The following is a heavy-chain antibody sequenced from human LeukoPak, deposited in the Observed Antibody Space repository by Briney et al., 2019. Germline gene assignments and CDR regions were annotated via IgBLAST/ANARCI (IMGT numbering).Heavy chain of an antibody. V-gene: IGHV3-30*18. J-gene: IGHJ4*02. CDR3: ANWYSNYGFDY. CDR1: GFTFNNFG. CDR2: ISYDGGHK. Sequence: GRSLRLSCAASGFTFNNFGVHWVRQAPGKGLEWVAVISYDGGHKYYADSVTGRFTISRDNSKNTVYLQMSSLSAEDTALYYCANWYSNYGFDYWGQGTLVTVSS. D-gene: IGHD4-11*01.